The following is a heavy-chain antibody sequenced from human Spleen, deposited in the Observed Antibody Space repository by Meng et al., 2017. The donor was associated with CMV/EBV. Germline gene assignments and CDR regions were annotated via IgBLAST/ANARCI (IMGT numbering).Heavy chain of an antibody. CDR3: ARSTYYDFWSDYYSNWFDP. D-gene: IGHD3-3*01. CDR1: TSGVG. Sequence: TSGVGVGWNRQPPGKALEWLALIYWNDNKPYSPSLKSRLTITKDTSKNQVVLTMTNMDPVDTATYYCARSTYYDFWSDYYSNWFDPWGQGTLVTVSS. V-gene: IGHV2-5*01. J-gene: IGHJ5*02. CDR2: IYWNDNK.